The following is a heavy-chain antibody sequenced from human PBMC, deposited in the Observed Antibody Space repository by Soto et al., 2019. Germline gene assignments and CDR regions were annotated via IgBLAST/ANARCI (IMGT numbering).Heavy chain of an antibody. V-gene: IGHV3-23*01. CDR3: AKGRGQTWHCDY. CDR1: GFTFSNYA. D-gene: IGHD3-10*01. J-gene: IGHJ4*02. Sequence: EVQLLESGGGSVQPGGSLRLSCAASGFTFSNYAMHWVRRPPGKGLEWVSSISGSGGTAYYADSVQGRFSISRDSLVNTLFLQMNSLRAEDTAVYYCAKGRGQTWHCDYWGQGTLVTVSP. CDR2: ISGSGGTA.